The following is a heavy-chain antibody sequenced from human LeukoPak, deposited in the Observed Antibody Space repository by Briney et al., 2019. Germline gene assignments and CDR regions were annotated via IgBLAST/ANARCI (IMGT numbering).Heavy chain of an antibody. V-gene: IGHV3-66*01. D-gene: IGHD3-10*01. CDR3: ARESPPNYYGSGSYYSP. CDR2: IYSGGST. J-gene: IGHJ5*02. Sequence: GGSLRLSCAASGFTVSSNYMSWVRQAPGKGLEWVSVIYSGGSTYYADSVKGRFAISRDNSKNTLYLQMNSLRAEDTAVYYCARESPPNYYGSGSYYSPWGQGTLVTVSS. CDR1: GFTVSSNY.